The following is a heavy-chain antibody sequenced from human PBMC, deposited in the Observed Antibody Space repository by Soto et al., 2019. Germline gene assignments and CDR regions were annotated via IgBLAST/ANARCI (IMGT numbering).Heavy chain of an antibody. D-gene: IGHD3-3*01. Sequence: ASVKVSCKASAYNFTGYYMHWVRQAPGQGLEWMGWINPNSGGTNYAQKFQGRVTMTRDTSISTAYMELSRLRSDDTAVYYCARDRRFLEWFFDYWGQGTLVTVSS. CDR2: INPNSGGT. CDR3: ARDRRFLEWFFDY. J-gene: IGHJ4*02. V-gene: IGHV1-2*02. CDR1: AYNFTGYY.